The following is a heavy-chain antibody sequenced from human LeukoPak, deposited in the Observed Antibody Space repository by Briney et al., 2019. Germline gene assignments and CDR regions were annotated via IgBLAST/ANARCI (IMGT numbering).Heavy chain of an antibody. D-gene: IGHD5-18*01. CDR1: GYTFTSYY. CDR2: INPSGGST. J-gene: IGHJ4*02. Sequence: GASVQVSCKASGYTFTSYYMHWVRQAPGQGLEWMGIINPSGGSTSYAQKFQGRVTMTRDTSTSTVYMELSSLRSEDTAVYYCARDADTAMGVQESNYFDYWGQGTLVTVSS. V-gene: IGHV1-46*01. CDR3: ARDADTAMGVQESNYFDY.